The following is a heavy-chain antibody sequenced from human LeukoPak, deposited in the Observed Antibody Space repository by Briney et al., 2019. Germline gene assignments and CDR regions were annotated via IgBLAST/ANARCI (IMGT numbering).Heavy chain of an antibody. V-gene: IGHV3-23*01. Sequence: GGSLRLSCDASGFTLSSYAVSWVRQAPGKGLEGVSAITGSGGNTYYAASVKGRFTISRDNSKNARYVQMNSLRAEDTAVYYCARHPLGYWYFDLWGRGTPVSVSS. CDR1: GFTLSSYA. CDR3: ARHPLGYWYFDL. CDR2: ITGSGGNT. J-gene: IGHJ2*01. D-gene: IGHD3-3*02.